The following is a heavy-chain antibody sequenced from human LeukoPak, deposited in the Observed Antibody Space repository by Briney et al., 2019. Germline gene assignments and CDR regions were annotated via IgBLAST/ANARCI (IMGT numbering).Heavy chain of an antibody. V-gene: IGHV1-2*02. J-gene: IGHJ4*02. CDR2: INPNSGGT. CDR1: GYTFTGYY. Sequence: GASVKVSCKASGYTFTGYYMHWVRQAPGQGLEWMGWINPNSGGTNYAQKFQGRVTMTRDTSISTAYMELSRLRSDDTAVYYCARLDCSGGSCSIDYWGQGTLVTVSS. CDR3: ARLDCSGGSCSIDY. D-gene: IGHD2-15*01.